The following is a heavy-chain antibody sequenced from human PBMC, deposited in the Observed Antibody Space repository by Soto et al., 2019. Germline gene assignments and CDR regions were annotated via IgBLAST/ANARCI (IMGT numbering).Heavy chain of an antibody. CDR3: AKDWTPRQVPQYFFDF. V-gene: IGHV3-30*18. CDR1: GFTFIAYG. J-gene: IGHJ4*01. CDR2: ISYEGSRK. D-gene: IGHD3-3*01. Sequence: PWGSLRRSCAASGFTFIAYGIHFVRHSPVKWLEWLAVISYEGSRKFYADSVKGRFTISRDDSENSVYLQMNSLRPEDTSIYYCAKDWTPRQVPQYFFDFWGQGTLVTVSS.